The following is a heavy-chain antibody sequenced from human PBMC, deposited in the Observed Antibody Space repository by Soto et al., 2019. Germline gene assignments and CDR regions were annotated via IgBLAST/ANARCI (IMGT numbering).Heavy chain of an antibody. Sequence: PGGSLRLSCAASGFTFSSYSMNWVRQAPGKGLEWVSSISSSSSYIYYADSVKGRFTISRDNAKNSLYLQMNSLRAEDTAVYYCARDLPYDCSSTSCSFDYWGQGTLVTVSS. CDR1: GFTFSSYS. CDR2: ISSSSSYI. J-gene: IGHJ4*02. V-gene: IGHV3-21*01. D-gene: IGHD2-2*01. CDR3: ARDLPYDCSSTSCSFDY.